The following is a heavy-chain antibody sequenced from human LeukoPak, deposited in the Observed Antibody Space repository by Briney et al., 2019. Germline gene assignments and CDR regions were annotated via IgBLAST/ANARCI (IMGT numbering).Heavy chain of an antibody. Sequence: GGSLTLSCASSGFTFSTYSMSWVRQAPGEGLQGGSYISRSASAIHYADSVKGRFTPARDNAKNSLYLQMNSLRAEDTAIYFCARNDYGDYGIDYWGQGTLVTVSS. V-gene: IGHV3-21*01. D-gene: IGHD4-17*01. CDR3: ARNDYGDYGIDY. CDR2: ISRSASAI. J-gene: IGHJ4*02. CDR1: GFTFSTYS.